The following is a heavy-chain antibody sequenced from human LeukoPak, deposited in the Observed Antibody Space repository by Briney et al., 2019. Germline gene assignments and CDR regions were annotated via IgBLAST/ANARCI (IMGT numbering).Heavy chain of an antibody. V-gene: IGHV4-30-4*08. CDR1: GGSLSSGDYY. J-gene: IGHJ5*02. D-gene: IGHD2-2*01. Sequence: SQTLSLTCTVSGGSLSSGDYYWSWIRQPPGKGLEWIGYIYYSGSTYYNPSLKSRVTISVDTSKNQFSLKLSSVTAADTAVYYCARVSFDIVVVPADKVYDWFDPGGQGTLVTVSS. CDR3: ARVSFDIVVVPADKVYDWFDP. CDR2: IYYSGST.